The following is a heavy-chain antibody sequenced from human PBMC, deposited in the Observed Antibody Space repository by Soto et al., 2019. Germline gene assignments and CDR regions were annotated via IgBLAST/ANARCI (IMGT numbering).Heavy chain of an antibody. CDR1: GLFLSGYV. J-gene: IGHJ6*02. Sequence: QELLVESGEGGVRLGRSLGLPWAASGLFLSGYVINGVRRFPGKGLEGVAVISYDGSKKYYADSVEGRYTISRDDSKNTLYLQMNSLRVEDTAVYYCARAPHGMDVWGQGTTVIVSS. CDR2: ISYDGSKK. V-gene: IGHV3-30-3*01. CDR3: ARAPHGMDV.